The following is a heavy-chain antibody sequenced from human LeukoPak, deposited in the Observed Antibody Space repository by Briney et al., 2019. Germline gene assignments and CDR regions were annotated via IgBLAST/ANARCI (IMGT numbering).Heavy chain of an antibody. V-gene: IGHV4-30-2*01. D-gene: IGHD6-13*01. Sequence: SETLSLTCTVSGGSISSGGYYWSWIRQPPGKGLEWIGYIYHSGSTYYNPSLKSRVTISVDRSKNQFSLKLSSVTAADTAVYYCARVGPNSSRGGGDAFDIWGQGTMVTVSS. J-gene: IGHJ3*02. CDR1: GGSISSGGYY. CDR2: IYHSGST. CDR3: ARVGPNSSRGGGDAFDI.